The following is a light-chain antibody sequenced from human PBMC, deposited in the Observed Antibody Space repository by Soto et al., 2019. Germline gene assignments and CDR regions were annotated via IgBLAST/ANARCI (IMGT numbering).Light chain of an antibody. V-gene: IGLV2-14*01. CDR2: DVH. CDR3: SSYRSGSTLV. Sequence: QSALTQPASVSGSPGQSITISCTGTSSDVGGSNYVSWYQQHPGKAPKLMIYDVHNRPSGISNRFSGSKSGNTASLTISGLQAEDEAEYYCSSYRSGSTLVFGGGTKLTVL. J-gene: IGLJ2*01. CDR1: SSDVGGSNY.